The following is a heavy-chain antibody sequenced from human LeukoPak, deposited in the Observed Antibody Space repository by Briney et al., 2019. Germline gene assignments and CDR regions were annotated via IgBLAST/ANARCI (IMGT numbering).Heavy chain of an antibody. CDR1: GYSISSGYY. V-gene: IGHV4-38-2*02. CDR2: IYHSGST. J-gene: IGHJ4*02. Sequence: SETLSLTCTVSGYSISSGYYWGWIRQPPGKGLEWIGSIYHSGSTYYNPSLKSRVTISVDTSKNQFSLKLSSVTAADTAVYYCARSSPRRGNYFDYWGQGTLVTVSS. CDR3: ARSSPRRGNYFDY. D-gene: IGHD3-10*01.